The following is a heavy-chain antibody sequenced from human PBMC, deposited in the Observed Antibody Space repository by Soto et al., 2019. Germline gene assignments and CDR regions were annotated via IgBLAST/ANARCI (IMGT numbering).Heavy chain of an antibody. V-gene: IGHV1-18*04. CDR3: ARHRFNYYDNTVYYYFDY. CDR2: ISGHNGNT. J-gene: IGHJ4*02. D-gene: IGHD3-22*01. CDR1: GYTFTGYY. Sequence: ASVNVSCKASGYTFTGYYMHWVRQAPGQGPEWMGWISGHNGNTNHPQSLQGRVTMTTDTSRNTAYMELRSLRSDDTAVYYCARHRFNYYDNTVYYYFDYWGQGTRVTVSS.